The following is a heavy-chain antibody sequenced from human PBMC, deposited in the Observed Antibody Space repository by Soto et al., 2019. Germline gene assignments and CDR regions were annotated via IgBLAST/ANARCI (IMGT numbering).Heavy chain of an antibody. CDR1: GFTFSSYE. V-gene: IGHV3-48*03. J-gene: IGHJ4*02. Sequence: GGSLRLSCAASGFTFSSYEMNWVRQAPGKGLEWVSYIYSSGNAMYYADSVKGRFTISRDNAKNSLYLQMNSLRAEDTAVYYCARDWSSTLPFDYWGQGTLVTVS. CDR2: IYSSGNAM. D-gene: IGHD6-13*01. CDR3: ARDWSSTLPFDY.